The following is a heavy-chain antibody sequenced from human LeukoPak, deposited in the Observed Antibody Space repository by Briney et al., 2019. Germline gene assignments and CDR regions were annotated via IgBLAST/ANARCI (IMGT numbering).Heavy chain of an antibody. J-gene: IGHJ5*02. CDR2: IIPIFGTA. CDR3: ARDQGSGSYYNSAWFDP. D-gene: IGHD3-10*01. V-gene: IGHV1-69*05. CDR1: GGTFSSYA. Sequence: GSSVKVSCKASGGTFSSYAISWVRQAPGQGLEWMGGIIPIFGTANYAQKFQGRVTITTDESTSTAYMELSSLRSEDTAVYYCARDQGSGSYYNSAWFDPWGQGTLVTVSS.